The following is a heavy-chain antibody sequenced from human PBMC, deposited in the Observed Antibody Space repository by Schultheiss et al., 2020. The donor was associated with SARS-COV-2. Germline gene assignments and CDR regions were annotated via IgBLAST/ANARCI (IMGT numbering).Heavy chain of an antibody. CDR3: ARDVYYYGSGAYGMDV. CDR2: INHSGST. V-gene: IGHV4-34*01. CDR1: GGSFSYYY. J-gene: IGHJ6*02. Sequence: SETLSLTCVVYGGSFSYYYWSWIRQPPGKGLEWIGEINHSGSTNYNPSLKSRVTISVDTSKNQFSLKLSSVTAADTAVYYCARDVYYYGSGAYGMDVWGQGTTVTVSS. D-gene: IGHD3-10*01.